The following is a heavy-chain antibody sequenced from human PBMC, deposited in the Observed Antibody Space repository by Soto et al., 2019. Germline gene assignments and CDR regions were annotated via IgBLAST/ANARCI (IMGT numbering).Heavy chain of an antibody. J-gene: IGHJ4*02. CDR1: GFTFSSYS. V-gene: IGHV3-21*01. Sequence: ESGGGLVKPGGSLRLSCAASGFTFSSYSMNWVRQAPGKGLEWVSSISSSSSYIYYADSVKGRFTISRDNAKNSLYLQMNSLRAEDTAVYYCASYSSGIAKYYFDYWGQGTLVTVSS. CDR2: ISSSSSYI. D-gene: IGHD6-13*01. CDR3: ASYSSGIAKYYFDY.